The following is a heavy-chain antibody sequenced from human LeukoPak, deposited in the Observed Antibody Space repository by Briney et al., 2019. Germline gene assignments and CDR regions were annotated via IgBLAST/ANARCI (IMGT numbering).Heavy chain of an antibody. Sequence: GASVKVSCKASGYTFTGYYMHWVRQAPGQGLEWMGWINPNSGGTNYAQKFQGWVTMTRDTSISTAYMELSRLRSDDTAVYYCARAGAAAGPRRDYYYYYMDVWGKGTTVTVSS. CDR1: GYTFTGYY. D-gene: IGHD6-13*01. CDR3: ARAGAAAGPRRDYYYYYMDV. J-gene: IGHJ6*03. CDR2: INPNSGGT. V-gene: IGHV1-2*04.